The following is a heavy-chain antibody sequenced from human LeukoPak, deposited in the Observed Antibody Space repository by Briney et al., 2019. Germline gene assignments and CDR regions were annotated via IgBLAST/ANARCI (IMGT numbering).Heavy chain of an antibody. CDR3: AGGHYYDSSGYYSGFDY. CDR2: INHSGST. V-gene: IGHV4-34*01. J-gene: IGHJ4*02. Sequence: PSETLSLTCAVYGGSFSGYYWSWIRQPPGKGLEWIGEINHSGSTNYNPSLKSRVTISVDTSKNQFSLKLSSVTAADTAVYYCAGGHYYDSSGYYSGFDYWGQGTLVTVSS. D-gene: IGHD3-22*01. CDR1: GGSFSGYY.